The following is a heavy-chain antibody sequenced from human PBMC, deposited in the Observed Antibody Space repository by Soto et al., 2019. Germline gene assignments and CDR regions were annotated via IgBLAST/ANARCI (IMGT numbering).Heavy chain of an antibody. V-gene: IGHV1-8*01. CDR1: GYTFTSYD. CDR2: MNPNSGNT. D-gene: IGHD2-2*01. Sequence: QVQLVQSGAEVKKPGASVKVSCKASGYTFTSYDINWVRQATGQGLEWMGWMNPNSGNTGYAQKFQGRVTMTRNTSISTAYMELSSLRSEDTAVYYCARLGYCISTSCYEASHDAFDIWGQGTMVTVSP. CDR3: ARLGYCISTSCYEASHDAFDI. J-gene: IGHJ3*02.